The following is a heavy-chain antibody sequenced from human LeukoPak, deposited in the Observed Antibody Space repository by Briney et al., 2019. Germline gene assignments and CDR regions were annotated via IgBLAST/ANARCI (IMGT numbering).Heavy chain of an antibody. J-gene: IGHJ4*02. D-gene: IGHD6-19*01. CDR1: GFTISKYW. Sequence: GGSLRLSCAVSGFTISKYWMSWVRQAPGKGLEWVATIKEDGSEKYYVDSVKGRFTISRDNSKNTLYLQMNSLRIEDTAVYYCAKDHVSSSGWYRLPYFDYWGQGTLVTVSS. V-gene: IGHV3-7*01. CDR2: IKEDGSEK. CDR3: AKDHVSSSGWYRLPYFDY.